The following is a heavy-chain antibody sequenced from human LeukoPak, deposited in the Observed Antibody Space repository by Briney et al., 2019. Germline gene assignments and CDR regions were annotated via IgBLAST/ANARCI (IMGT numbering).Heavy chain of an antibody. CDR3: ARDRSISGVVTIDF. D-gene: IGHD3-3*01. V-gene: IGHV3-7*01. CDR2: IKQDGSET. CDR1: GFTFSDYY. Sequence: GGSLRLSCAASGFTFSDYYMGWVRQAPGKGLEWVANIKQDGSETYYVDSVMGRFTISRLNAKNSVYLQMNSLRAEDTAVYYCARDRSISGVVTIDFWGQGTLVTVSS. J-gene: IGHJ4*02.